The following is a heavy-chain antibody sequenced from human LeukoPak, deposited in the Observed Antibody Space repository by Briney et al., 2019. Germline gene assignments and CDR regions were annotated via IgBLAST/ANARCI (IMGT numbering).Heavy chain of an antibody. CDR2: HYPGDSDF. J-gene: IGHJ5*02. D-gene: IGHD2-2*01. Sequence: GESLQISCKGSGYSFNTYWIGWVRQMPREGLEWMGIHYPGDSDFKYNPSFQGQVTISADKSISNAYLQWRSLKASDTAMYYCAKTTPLYCSSTSCYPGGWWFDPWGRGTLVTVSS. CDR3: AKTTPLYCSSTSCYPGGWWFDP. V-gene: IGHV5-51*01. CDR1: GYSFNTYW.